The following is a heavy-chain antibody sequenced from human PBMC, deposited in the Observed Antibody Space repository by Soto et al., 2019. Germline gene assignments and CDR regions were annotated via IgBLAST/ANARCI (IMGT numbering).Heavy chain of an antibody. D-gene: IGHD6-19*01. J-gene: IGHJ4*02. CDR1: GYIFTGYY. CDR3: ATSRISIAVAGEPEYYFDY. Sequence: ASVKVSCKASGYIFTGYYMHWVRQAPGQVLEWMGWINPNSGDTNYTQKFQGWVTMTRDTSISAAYMELSRLRSDDTAVYYCATSRISIAVAGEPEYYFDYWGQGTTVTVS. V-gene: IGHV1-2*04. CDR2: INPNSGDT.